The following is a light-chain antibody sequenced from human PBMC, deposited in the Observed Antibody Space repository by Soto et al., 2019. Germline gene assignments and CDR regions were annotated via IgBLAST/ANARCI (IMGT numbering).Light chain of an antibody. CDR2: GAS. CDR1: QSVSSN. J-gene: IGKJ1*01. V-gene: IGKV3-15*01. Sequence: EIVMTQSPATLSVSPGERATLSCRASQSVSSNFAGYQQKPGQAPRLLIYGASTRATGIPARFSGSGSGTEFTLTISSLQSEDFAVYYCQQYNNWPPWTFSQGTKVEIK. CDR3: QQYNNWPPWT.